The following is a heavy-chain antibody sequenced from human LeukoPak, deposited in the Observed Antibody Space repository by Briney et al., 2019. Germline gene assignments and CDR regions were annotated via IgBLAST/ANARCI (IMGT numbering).Heavy chain of an antibody. CDR3: ARETKLRGYSYGRSDY. CDR2: IIPILGIA. D-gene: IGHD5-18*01. J-gene: IGHJ4*02. CDR1: GGTFSSYA. V-gene: IGHV1-69*04. Sequence: SVKVSCKASGGTFSSYAISWVRQAPGQGLEWMGRIIPILGIANYAQKFQGGVTITADKSTSTAYMELSSLRSEDTAVYYCARETKLRGYSYGRSDYWGQGTLVTVSS.